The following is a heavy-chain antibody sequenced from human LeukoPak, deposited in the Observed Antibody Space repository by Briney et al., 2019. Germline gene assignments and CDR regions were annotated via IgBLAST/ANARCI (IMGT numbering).Heavy chain of an antibody. CDR2: THYDGTNT. V-gene: IGHV3-30*02. J-gene: IGHJ4*02. Sequence: GGSLRLSCAASGFTLSNAWMKWVREARGKGREGVAFTHYDGTNTYYSDSVKGRFTISRDNSKNTLYLQMNSLRAEDTAVYYCARGYSGSSTFDYWGQGTLVTVSS. CDR3: ARGYSGSSTFDY. CDR1: GFTLSNAW. D-gene: IGHD1-26*01.